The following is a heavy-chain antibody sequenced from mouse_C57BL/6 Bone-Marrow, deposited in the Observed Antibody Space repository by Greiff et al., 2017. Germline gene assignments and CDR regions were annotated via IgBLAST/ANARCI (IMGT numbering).Heavy chain of an antibody. CDR2: IRSKSNNYAT. Sequence: EVKVEESGGGLVQPKGSLKLSCAASGFSFNTYAMNWVRQAPGKGLEWVARIRSKSNNYATYYADSVKGRFTLSRDDSESMLYLQMNNLKTADTAMYYCVRAYGYDPFAYWGQGTLVTVSA. D-gene: IGHD2-2*01. CDR1: GFSFNTYA. CDR3: VRAYGYDPFAY. J-gene: IGHJ3*01. V-gene: IGHV10-1*01.